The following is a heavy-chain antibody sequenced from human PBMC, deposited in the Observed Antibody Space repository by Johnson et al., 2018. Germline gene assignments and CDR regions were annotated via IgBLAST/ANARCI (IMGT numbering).Heavy chain of an antibody. J-gene: IGHJ3*02. Sequence: QVQLQESGPGLVKPSETLSLTCTVSGGSVSSGSYYWSWIRQPPGKGLEWIGYIYYSGSTNYNPSLKSRVPISVGTSKNQFSMKLSAVTAADTAVYYCARGVLIWGQGTMVTVSS. CDR1: GGSVSSGSYY. CDR2: IYYSGST. CDR3: ARGVLI. V-gene: IGHV4-61*01. D-gene: IGHD2-8*01.